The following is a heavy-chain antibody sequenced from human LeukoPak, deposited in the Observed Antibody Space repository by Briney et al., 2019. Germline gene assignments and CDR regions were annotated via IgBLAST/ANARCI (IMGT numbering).Heavy chain of an antibody. CDR3: VRLGRDGYTYGAAY. CDR2: INWNGGST. D-gene: IGHD5-24*01. V-gene: IGHV3-20*04. Sequence: RGSLRLSCAGSGYIFDEYGMRWVRQAPGKGLEWVAGINWNGGSTGYAASVKGRCTISRDNAKTALYLEMNSLRVEDTAFYYCVRLGRDGYTYGAAYWGQGALVTVSS. CDR1: GYIFDEYG. J-gene: IGHJ1*01.